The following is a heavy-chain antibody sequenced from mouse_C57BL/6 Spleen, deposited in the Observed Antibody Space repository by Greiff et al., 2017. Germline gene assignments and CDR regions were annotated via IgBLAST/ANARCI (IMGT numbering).Heavy chain of an antibody. CDR2: INPNYGTT. Sequence: EVQLQQSGPELVKPAASVKISCKASGYSFTDYNMNWVKQRNGKSLEWIGVINPNYGTTSYNQQFKGKATLTVDQSSSTAYMQLNSLTSEDSAVYDCTRGGGDYSDHYWYFDVWGTGTTVTVSS. CDR3: TRGGGDYSDHYWYFDV. D-gene: IGHD2-13*01. CDR1: GYSFTDYN. J-gene: IGHJ1*03. V-gene: IGHV1-39*01.